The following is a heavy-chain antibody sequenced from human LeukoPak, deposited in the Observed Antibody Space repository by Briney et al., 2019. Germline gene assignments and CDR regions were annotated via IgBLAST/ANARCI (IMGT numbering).Heavy chain of an antibody. CDR1: GYNFTSYW. J-gene: IGHJ4*02. D-gene: IGHD5-12*01. CDR2: VYPGDSDT. V-gene: IGHV5-51*01. Sequence: GESLKISCKGSGYNFTSYWIGWVRQMPGKGLERMGIVYPGDSDTKYSPSFQGQVTISADKSIGTSFLQWNSLKASDTAMYYCARHDSTLATNYWGQGTLVTVSS. CDR3: ARHDSTLATNY.